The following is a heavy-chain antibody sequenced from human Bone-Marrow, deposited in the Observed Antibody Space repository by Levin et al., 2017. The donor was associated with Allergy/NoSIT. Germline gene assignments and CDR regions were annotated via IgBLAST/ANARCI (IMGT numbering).Heavy chain of an antibody. V-gene: IGHV3-23*01. D-gene: IGHD3-3*01. Sequence: GESLKISCAASGFTFSSNAMSWVRQAPGKGLEWVSGISGNGDSTYNAESVKGRVTISRDNSKNKLYLQMNSLRAEDTAVYYCAKGFGITIFGVAPQVWGKGTTVTVSS. CDR3: AKGFGITIFGVAPQV. CDR1: GFTFSSNA. CDR2: ISGNGDST. J-gene: IGHJ6*04.